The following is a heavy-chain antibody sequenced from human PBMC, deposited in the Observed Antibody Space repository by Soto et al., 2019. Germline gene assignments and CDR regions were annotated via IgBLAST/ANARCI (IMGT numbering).Heavy chain of an antibody. Sequence: ASVKVSCKASGYTFTSYGISWVRQAPGQGLEWMGWISAYNGNTNYAQKLQGRVTMTTDTSTSTAYMELRSLRSDDTAVYYCAREGSSDIVVGPAGPQYYYYYMDGWGKRTTVTVSS. D-gene: IGHD2-2*01. CDR1: GYTFTSYG. CDR2: ISAYNGNT. CDR3: AREGSSDIVVGPAGPQYYYYYMDG. V-gene: IGHV1-18*01. J-gene: IGHJ6*03.